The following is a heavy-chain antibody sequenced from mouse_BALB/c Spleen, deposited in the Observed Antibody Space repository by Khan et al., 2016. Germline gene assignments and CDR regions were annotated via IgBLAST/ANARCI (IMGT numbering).Heavy chain of an antibody. Sequence: EVELVESGGGLVKPGGSLKLSCAASGFTFSDYYMYWVRQTPEKRLEWVATISDGGSYTYYPDSVKGRFTISRDNAKNNLYLQMSSLKSAANARSYCASEGVRRGFAYWGQGTLVTVSA. J-gene: IGHJ3*01. CDR3: ASEGVRRGFAY. V-gene: IGHV5-4*02. D-gene: IGHD2-14*01. CDR2: ISDGGSYT. CDR1: GFTFSDYY.